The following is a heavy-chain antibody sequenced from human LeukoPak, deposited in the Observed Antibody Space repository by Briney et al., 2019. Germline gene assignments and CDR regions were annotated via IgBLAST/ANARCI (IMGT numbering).Heavy chain of an antibody. D-gene: IGHD3-10*01. CDR1: GFTFSSYA. CDR2: ISGSGGST. J-gene: IGHJ4*02. V-gene: IGHV3-23*01. CDR3: AKLPLLWFGEYYIDY. Sequence: GGSLRLSCAASGFTFSSYAMSWVRQAPGNGLEWVSAISGSGGSTYYADSVKGRFTISRDNSKNTLYLQMNSLRAEDTAVYYCAKLPLLWFGEYYIDYWGQGTLVTVSS.